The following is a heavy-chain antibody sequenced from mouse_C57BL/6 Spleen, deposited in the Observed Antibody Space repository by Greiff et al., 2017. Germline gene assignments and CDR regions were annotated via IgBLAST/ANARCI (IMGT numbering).Heavy chain of an antibody. CDR2: IDPSDSET. Sequence: QVQLQQPGAELVRPGSSVKLSCKASGYTFTSYWMHWVKQRPIQGLEWIGNIDPSDSETHYNQKFKDKATLTVDKSSSTAYMQLSSLTSEDSAVYYGARSYYDGSSPWFAYWGQGTLVTVSA. V-gene: IGHV1-52*01. J-gene: IGHJ3*01. CDR1: GYTFTSYW. CDR3: ARSYYDGSSPWFAY. D-gene: IGHD1-1*01.